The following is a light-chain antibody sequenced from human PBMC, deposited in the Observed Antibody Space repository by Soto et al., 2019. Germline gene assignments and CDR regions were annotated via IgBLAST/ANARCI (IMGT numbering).Light chain of an antibody. Sequence: QSGLTQPASVSGSPGQSITISCTGTSSDVGAYNFVSWYQHHPGKAPKLMIYDVSARPSGVSNRFSGSKSGNTASLTISGLQAEDEADYYCSSYTSTFTYVFGTGTKLTVL. J-gene: IGLJ1*01. V-gene: IGLV2-14*03. CDR1: SSDVGAYNF. CDR2: DVS. CDR3: SSYTSTFTYV.